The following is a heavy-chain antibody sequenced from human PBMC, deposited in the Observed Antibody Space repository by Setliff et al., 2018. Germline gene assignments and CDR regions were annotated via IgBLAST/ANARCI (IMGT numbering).Heavy chain of an antibody. Sequence: SETLSLTCSVSGDSMSFSYWSWIRQPPGKGLEWIGYIYYSGSTDSHPSLKSRVSISIDTSKNQFSLKLSSVTAADTAVYYCARGYGSGSYPYYYGMDVWGQGTTVTVSS. CDR3: ARGYGSGSYPYYYGMDV. D-gene: IGHD3-10*01. CDR2: IYYSGST. V-gene: IGHV4-59*12. J-gene: IGHJ6*02. CDR1: GDSMSFSY.